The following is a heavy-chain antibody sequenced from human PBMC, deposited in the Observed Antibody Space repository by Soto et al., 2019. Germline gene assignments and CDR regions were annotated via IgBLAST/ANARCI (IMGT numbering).Heavy chain of an antibody. J-gene: IGHJ6*02. Sequence: GESLKISCKGSGYSFTSYWISWVRQMPGKGLEWMGRIDPSDSYTNYSPSFQGHVTISADKSISTAYLQWSSLRASDTAMYYCARPLSGYDSICSGGSCYSNDDGMDVWGQGTTVTVSS. V-gene: IGHV5-10-1*01. CDR3: ARPLSGYDSICSGGSCYSNDDGMDV. D-gene: IGHD2-15*01. CDR2: IDPSDSYT. CDR1: GYSFTSYW.